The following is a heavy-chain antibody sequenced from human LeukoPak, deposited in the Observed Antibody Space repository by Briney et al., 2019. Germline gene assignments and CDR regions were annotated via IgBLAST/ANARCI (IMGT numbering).Heavy chain of an antibody. V-gene: IGHV4-59*08. CDR1: GGSISSYY. Sequence: SETLSLTCTVSGGSISSYYWSWIRQPPGKGLEWIGYIYYSGSTNSHPSLKSRVTLSVDTSKNQFSLKLSSVTAADTAIYYCARHQVGPTSVLGYWGQGTLVTVSS. CDR3: ARHQVGPTSVLGY. J-gene: IGHJ4*02. CDR2: IYYSGST. D-gene: IGHD1-26*01.